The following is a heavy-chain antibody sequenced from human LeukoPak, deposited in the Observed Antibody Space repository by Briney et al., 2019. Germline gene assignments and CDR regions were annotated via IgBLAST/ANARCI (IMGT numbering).Heavy chain of an antibody. Sequence: GGSLRLSCAASGFTFSDYYMSWIRQAPGKGLEWVSYISSGGHTIYYADSVKGRFTISRDNAKNSLYLQMNSLRAEDTAVYYCARNSYCSSTSCYFDIYYYYYMDVWGKGTTVTISS. CDR1: GFTFSDYY. CDR3: ARNSYCSSTSCYFDIYYYYYMDV. J-gene: IGHJ6*03. D-gene: IGHD2-2*01. CDR2: ISSGGHTI. V-gene: IGHV3-11*04.